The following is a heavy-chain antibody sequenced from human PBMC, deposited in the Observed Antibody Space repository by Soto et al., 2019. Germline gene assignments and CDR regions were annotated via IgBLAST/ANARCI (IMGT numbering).Heavy chain of an antibody. CDR3: AKXLGGRAGSGYYSPAFDI. CDR2: ISGSGGST. Sequence: GVQRLSCAASGFTFSRYAMSWVRQAPGKGLGWVSAISGSGGSTYYADSVKGRFTISRDNSKNTLYLQMNSLRAEDTAVYYCAKXLGGRAGSGYYSPAFDIWGQGTMVTVSS. J-gene: IGHJ3*02. D-gene: IGHD3-22*01. V-gene: IGHV3-23*01. CDR1: GFTFSRYA.